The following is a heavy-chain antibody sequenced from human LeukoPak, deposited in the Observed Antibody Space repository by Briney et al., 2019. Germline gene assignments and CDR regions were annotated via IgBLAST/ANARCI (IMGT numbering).Heavy chain of an antibody. CDR2: ISSSSSYI. V-gene: IGHV3-21*01. CDR1: GFTFSSYS. D-gene: IGHD6-6*01. Sequence: GSLRLSCAASGFTFSSYSMNWVRQAPGKGLEWVSSISSSSSYIYYADSVKGRFTISRDNAKNSLYLQMNSLRAEDTAVYYCARDRTGYSSSSQKGYWGQGTLVTVSS. CDR3: ARDRTGYSSSSQKGY. J-gene: IGHJ4*02.